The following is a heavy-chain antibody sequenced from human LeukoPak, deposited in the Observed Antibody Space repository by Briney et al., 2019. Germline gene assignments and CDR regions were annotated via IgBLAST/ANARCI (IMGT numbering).Heavy chain of an antibody. D-gene: IGHD3-3*01. CDR2: INPNGGGP. CDR1: GYSFTSYY. CDR3: ARERKITIFGVACDY. J-gene: IGHJ4*02. Sequence: ASVKVSCKASGYSFTSYYMHWVRQAPGQGLEWMGRINPNGGGPNYAQKFQGRVTMTSDTSISTAYMELSRLRSDDTAVYYCARERKITIFGVACDYWGQGTLVTVSS. V-gene: IGHV1-2*06.